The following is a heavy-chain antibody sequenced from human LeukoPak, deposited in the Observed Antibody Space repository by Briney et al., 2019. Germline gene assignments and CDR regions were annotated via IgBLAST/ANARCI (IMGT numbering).Heavy chain of an antibody. CDR3: ARDYGYGDSVDYFDY. CDR2: ISSSSSYI. CDR1: GFTFSSYS. Sequence: PGGSLRLSCAASGFTFSSYSMNWVRQAPGKGLEWVSSISSSSSYIYYADSVKGRFTISRDNAKNSLYLQMNSLRDEDTAVYYCARDYGYGDSVDYFDYWGQGTLVTVSS. J-gene: IGHJ4*02. V-gene: IGHV3-21*01. D-gene: IGHD4-17*01.